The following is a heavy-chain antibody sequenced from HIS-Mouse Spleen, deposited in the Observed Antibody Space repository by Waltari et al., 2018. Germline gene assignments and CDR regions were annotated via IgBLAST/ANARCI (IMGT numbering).Heavy chain of an antibody. CDR1: GGSISSSSYY. CDR3: AREIPYSSSWYDWYFDL. J-gene: IGHJ2*01. CDR2: IDYSGST. D-gene: IGHD6-13*01. Sequence: QLQLQESGPGLVKPSETLSLTCTVSGGSISSSSYYWGWIRQPPGKGLEWIGSIDYSGSTYYNPSLKRRVTISVDTSKNQFALKLSSVTAADTAVYYCAREIPYSSSWYDWYFDLWGRGTLVTVSS. V-gene: IGHV4-39*07.